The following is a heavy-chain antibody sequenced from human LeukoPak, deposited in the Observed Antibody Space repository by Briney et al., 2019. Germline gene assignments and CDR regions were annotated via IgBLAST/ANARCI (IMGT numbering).Heavy chain of an antibody. CDR3: TRGSDTVFGVARDGFDS. CDR2: IRTKAYGGTA. V-gene: IGHV3-49*03. CDR1: GFTFGDYV. Sequence: GGSLRLSCTASGFTFGDYVVSRFRQAPGKGLEWVGFIRTKAYGGTAEYAASVKGRFTISRDDSESIAYLQMNSLRTEDTAVYYCTRGSDTVFGVARDGFDSWGQGTLVTVSS. D-gene: IGHD3-3*01. J-gene: IGHJ4*02.